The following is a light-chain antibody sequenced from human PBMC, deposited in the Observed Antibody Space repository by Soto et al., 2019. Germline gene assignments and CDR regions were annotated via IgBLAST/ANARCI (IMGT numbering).Light chain of an antibody. CDR1: QSVSSSF. CDR2: GAS. V-gene: IGKV3-20*01. Sequence: EIVLTQSPGILSLSPGERATLSCRASQSVSSSFLAWYQQKPGQAPRLLIYGASSRATGIPDRFSGSGSGTDFTLTISRLEPEDFAVYYCQQYDNSPWTFGQGTKVEIK. J-gene: IGKJ1*01. CDR3: QQYDNSPWT.